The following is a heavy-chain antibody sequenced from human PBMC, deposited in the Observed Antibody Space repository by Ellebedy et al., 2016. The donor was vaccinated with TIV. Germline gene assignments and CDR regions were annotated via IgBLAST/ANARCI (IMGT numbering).Heavy chain of an antibody. CDR1: GGTFSSYA. J-gene: IGHJ6*02. Sequence: SVKVSCXASGGTFSSYAISWVRQAPGQGLEWMGGVIPIFGTANYAQKFQGRVTITADESTSTAYMELSSLRSEDTAVYYCARDPSTTVTYYYYYGMDVWGQGTTVTVSS. CDR2: VIPIFGTA. V-gene: IGHV1-69*13. D-gene: IGHD4-17*01. CDR3: ARDPSTTVTYYYYYGMDV.